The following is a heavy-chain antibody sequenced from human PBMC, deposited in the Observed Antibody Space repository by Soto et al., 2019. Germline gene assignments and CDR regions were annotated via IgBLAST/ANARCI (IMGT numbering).Heavy chain of an antibody. CDR3: ARGRLFCSSTSCHQSNWFDP. CDR1: GGSFSGYY. J-gene: IGHJ5*02. V-gene: IGHV4-34*01. D-gene: IGHD2-2*01. CDR2: INHSGST. Sequence: SETLSLTCAVYGGSFSGYYWSWIRQPPGKGLEWIGEINHSGSTNYNPPLKSRVTISVDTSKNQFSLKLSSVTAADTAVYYCARGRLFCSSTSCHQSNWFDPWGQGTLVT.